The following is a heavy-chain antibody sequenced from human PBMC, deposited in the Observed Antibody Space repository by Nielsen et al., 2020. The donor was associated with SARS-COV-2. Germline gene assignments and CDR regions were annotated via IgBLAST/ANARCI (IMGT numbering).Heavy chain of an antibody. CDR3: AREHITWVVPAALNAFDI. CDR1: GFTFSSYE. CDR2: ISSSGSTI. D-gene: IGHD2-2*01. Sequence: GESLKISCAASGFTFSSYEMNWVRQASGKGLEWVSYISSSGSTIYYADSVKGRFTISRDNAKNSLYLQMNSLRAEDTAVYYCAREHITWVVPAALNAFDIWGQGTMVTVSS. V-gene: IGHV3-48*03. J-gene: IGHJ3*02.